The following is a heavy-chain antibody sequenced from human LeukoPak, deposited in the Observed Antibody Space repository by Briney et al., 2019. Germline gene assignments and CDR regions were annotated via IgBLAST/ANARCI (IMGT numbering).Heavy chain of an antibody. D-gene: IGHD3-16*02. Sequence: ASVKVSCKASGYTFTSYDINWVRQATGQGLEWMGWMNPNSGNTGYAQKFQGRVTMTRDTSISAAYMELSRLRLDDTAVYYCGRVFANHYFLWGSYRYYDAFDIWGQGTMVTVSS. CDR3: GRVFANHYFLWGSYRYYDAFDI. CDR1: GYTFTSYD. V-gene: IGHV1-8*01. CDR2: MNPNSGNT. J-gene: IGHJ3*02.